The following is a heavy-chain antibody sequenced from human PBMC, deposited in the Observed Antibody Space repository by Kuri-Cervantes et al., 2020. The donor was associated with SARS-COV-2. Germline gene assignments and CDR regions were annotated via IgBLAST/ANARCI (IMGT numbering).Heavy chain of an antibody. D-gene: IGHD6-13*01. CDR1: GFTFDDYG. V-gene: IGHV3-20*04. CDR3: ARGGWIAATDYFDY. J-gene: IGHJ4*02. Sequence: GESLKISCAASGFTFDDYGMSWVRQAPGKGLEWVSGINWNGGSTGYADSVKGRFTISRDNAKNSLYLQMNSLRAEDTAVYYCARGGWIAATDYFDYWGQGTLVTVSS. CDR2: INWNGGST.